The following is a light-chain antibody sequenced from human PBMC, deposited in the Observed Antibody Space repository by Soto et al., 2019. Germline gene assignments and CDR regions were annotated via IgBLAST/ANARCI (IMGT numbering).Light chain of an antibody. CDR2: GAS. V-gene: IGKV3D-15*01. J-gene: IGKJ4*01. CDR3: QQHITWPLT. Sequence: ETVMTQAPAAGSVSPGETATLACGASQSVSSKLAWYQQKPGQAPRLLIYGASTRATGIPARFSGSGSGTDFTLTISSLPYEAFALHYCQQHITWPLTFGGGTKVDI. CDR1: QSVSSK.